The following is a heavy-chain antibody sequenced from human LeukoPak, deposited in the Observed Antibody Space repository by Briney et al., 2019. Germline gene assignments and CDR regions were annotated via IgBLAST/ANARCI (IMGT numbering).Heavy chain of an antibody. V-gene: IGHV4-59*01. CDR1: GGSISSNY. CDR2: IYYSGST. D-gene: IGHD3-22*01. CDR3: ARVFYYYDSSGYYHDAFDI. J-gene: IGHJ3*02. Sequence: SETLSLTCTVSGGSISSNYWSWIRQPPGKGLEWIGYIYYSGSTNYNPSLKSRVTISVDMSKNQFSLKLSSVTAADTAVYYCARVFYYYDSSGYYHDAFDIWGQGTTVTVSP.